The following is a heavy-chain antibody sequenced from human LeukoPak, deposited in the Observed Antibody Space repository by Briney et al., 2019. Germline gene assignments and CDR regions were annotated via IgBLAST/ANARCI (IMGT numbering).Heavy chain of an antibody. D-gene: IGHD3-22*01. J-gene: IGHJ4*02. CDR2: IYSTGST. CDR1: GDSISSGNYY. V-gene: IGHV4-61*02. Sequence: SEPLSLTCSVSGDSISSGNYYWTWIRQPAGKGLEWIGRIYSTGSTNYNPSLKSRVTISVDTSKNQFSLRLSSVTAADTAVYYCARVTTGGYYNCWGQGTLVTVS. CDR3: ARVTTGGYYNC.